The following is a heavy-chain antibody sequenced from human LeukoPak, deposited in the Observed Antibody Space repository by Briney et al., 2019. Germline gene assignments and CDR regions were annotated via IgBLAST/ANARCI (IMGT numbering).Heavy chain of an antibody. D-gene: IGHD3-9*01. CDR3: ARGRAGITITPPDY. CDR2: IIPIFGTA. CDR1: GGTFSSYA. J-gene: IGHJ4*02. V-gene: IGHV1-69*06. Sequence: GASVKVSCKASGGTFSSYAISWVRQAPGQGLEWKGGIIPIFGTANYAQKFQGRVTITADKSTSTAYMELSSLRSEDTAVYYCARGRAGITITPPDYWGQGTLVTVSS.